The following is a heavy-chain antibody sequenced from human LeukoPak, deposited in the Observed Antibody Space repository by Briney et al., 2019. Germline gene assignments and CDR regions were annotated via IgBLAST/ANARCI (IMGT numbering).Heavy chain of an antibody. Sequence: SETLSLTCTVSGGSISSSSYYWGWIRQPPGKGLEWIGYIYYSGSTNYNPSPKSRVTISVDTSKNQFSLKLSSVTAADTAVYYCARLAGDQAFDYWGQGTLVTVSS. J-gene: IGHJ4*02. CDR1: GGSISSSSYY. CDR2: IYYSGST. V-gene: IGHV4-61*05. CDR3: ARLAGDQAFDY. D-gene: IGHD7-27*01.